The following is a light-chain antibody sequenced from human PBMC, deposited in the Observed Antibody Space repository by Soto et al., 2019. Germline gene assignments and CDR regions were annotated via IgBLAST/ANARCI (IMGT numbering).Light chain of an antibody. CDR1: SSDVGGYNY. J-gene: IGLJ7*01. CDR2: NFL. Sequence: QSALTQPASVSGSRGQSITISCTGTSSDVGGYNYVSWYQQHPGKAPKLIIYNFLNRPSGVSNRFSGSKSGNTASLTISGLQAEDEADYYCTSYTSRSTVVFGGGTQLPVL. V-gene: IGLV2-14*03. CDR3: TSYTSRSTVV.